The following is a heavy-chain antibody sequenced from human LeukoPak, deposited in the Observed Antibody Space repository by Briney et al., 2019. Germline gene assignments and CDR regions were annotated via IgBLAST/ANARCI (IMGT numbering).Heavy chain of an antibody. D-gene: IGHD3-16*02. J-gene: IGHJ6*02. Sequence: GGSLRLSCAASGFTFSTYAIHWVRQAPGKGLEWVAVIWFDGSEQYYADSVKGRFIISRDNSKSTSNLQLNSLRAEDTAVYYCAREGDSRWGELSPWGQGTTVTVSS. CDR1: GFTFSTYA. CDR2: IWFDGSEQ. V-gene: IGHV3-33*01. CDR3: AREGDSRWGELSP.